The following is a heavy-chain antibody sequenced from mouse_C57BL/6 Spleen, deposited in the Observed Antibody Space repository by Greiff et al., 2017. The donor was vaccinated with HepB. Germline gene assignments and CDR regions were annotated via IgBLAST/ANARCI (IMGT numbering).Heavy chain of an antibody. V-gene: IGHV1-59*01. Sequence: QVQLKQPGAELVRPGTSVKLSCKASGYTFTSYWMHWVKQRPGQGLEWIGVIDPSDSYTNYNQKFKGKATLTVDTSSSTAYMQLSSLTSEDSAVYYCAVYYDYGAMDYWGQGTSVTVSS. CDR3: AVYYDYGAMDY. J-gene: IGHJ4*01. CDR2: IDPSDSYT. D-gene: IGHD2-4*01. CDR1: GYTFTSYW.